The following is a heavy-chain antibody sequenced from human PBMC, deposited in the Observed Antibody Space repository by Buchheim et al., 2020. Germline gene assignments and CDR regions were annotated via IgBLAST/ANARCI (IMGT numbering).Heavy chain of an antibody. D-gene: IGHD3-10*01. Sequence: QVQLQESGPGLVKPSQTLSPTCTVSGDSMERGGFYWNWIRQHPGMGLEFIGYMYNSGSTYFNPSLRSRVTISANTPKNQFSLKLSSVTAADTAVYFCARGTPRYYFDFWGQGTL. CDR3: ARGTPRYYFDF. J-gene: IGHJ4*02. CDR2: MYNSGST. V-gene: IGHV4-31*03. CDR1: GDSMERGGFY.